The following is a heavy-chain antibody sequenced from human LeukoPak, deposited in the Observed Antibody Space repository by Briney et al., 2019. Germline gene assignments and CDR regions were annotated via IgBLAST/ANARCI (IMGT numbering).Heavy chain of an antibody. V-gene: IGHV4-39*07. CDR2: IFYSGST. CDR1: GGSISTSSYY. J-gene: IGHJ4*02. CDR3: AREWCSGGSCYSRSGFDY. Sequence: SETLSLTCTVSGGSISTSSYYWGWVRQPPGKGLEWIGNIFYSGSTYYSPSLKSRVTISLDTSRDQFSLKLSSVTAADTAVYYCAREWCSGGSCYSRSGFDYWGQGTLVTVSS. D-gene: IGHD2-15*01.